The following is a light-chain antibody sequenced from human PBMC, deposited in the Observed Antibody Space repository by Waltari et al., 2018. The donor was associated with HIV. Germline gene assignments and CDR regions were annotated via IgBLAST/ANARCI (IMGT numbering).Light chain of an antibody. J-gene: IGLJ1*01. CDR2: ENN. CDR3: GTWDSSLSAYV. CDR1: SSNIGNNY. V-gene: IGLV1-51*02. Sequence: QSVLTQPPSVSAAPGQKVTISCSGSSSNIGNNYVSWYQQLPGTAPKLLIYENNKRPSAFPDLSAGSKSGTSATLGITGLQTGDEADYYCGTWDSSLSAYVFGTGTKVTVV.